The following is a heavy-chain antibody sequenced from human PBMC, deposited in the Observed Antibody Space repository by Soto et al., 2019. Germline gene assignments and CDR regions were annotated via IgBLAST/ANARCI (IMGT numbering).Heavy chain of an antibody. CDR2: ISAYNGNT. CDR1: GYTFTSYG. CDR3: ARGSGYDHRVGVLDYYGMDV. V-gene: IGHV1-18*01. Sequence: QVQLVQSGAEVKKPGASVKVSCKASGYTFTSYGISWVRQAPGQGLEWMGWISAYNGNTNYAQKLQGRVTMTTDTSTSTAYMELRSLRSDDTAVYYCARGSGYDHRVGVLDYYGMDVWGQGTTVTVSS. J-gene: IGHJ6*02. D-gene: IGHD5-12*01.